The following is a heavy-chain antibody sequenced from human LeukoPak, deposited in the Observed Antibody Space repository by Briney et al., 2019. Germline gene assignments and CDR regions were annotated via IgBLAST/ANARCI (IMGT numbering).Heavy chain of an antibody. D-gene: IGHD2-2*02. CDR2: ISSSSSTI. Sequence: GGSLRLSCAASGFTFSSYSMNWVRQAPGKGLEWVSYISSSSSTIYYADSVKGRFTISRDNAKNSLYLQMNSLRAEDTAVYYCARVNERYCSSTSCYRGYYYMDVWGKGTTVTVSS. CDR3: ARVNERYCSSTSCYRGYYYMDV. CDR1: GFTFSSYS. V-gene: IGHV3-48*01. J-gene: IGHJ6*03.